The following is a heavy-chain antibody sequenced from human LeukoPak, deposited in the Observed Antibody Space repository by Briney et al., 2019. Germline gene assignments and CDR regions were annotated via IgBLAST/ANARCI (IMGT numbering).Heavy chain of an antibody. Sequence: ASVKVSCKASGYTFTGYYMHWVRQAPGPGLGWMGRINPNSGGTNYAQKFQGRVTMTRDMSISTAYMELSRLRSDDTAVYYCARENYYDSNESLDYWGQGTLVTVSS. V-gene: IGHV1-2*06. CDR1: GYTFTGYY. D-gene: IGHD3-22*01. CDR3: ARENYYDSNESLDY. CDR2: INPNSGGT. J-gene: IGHJ4*02.